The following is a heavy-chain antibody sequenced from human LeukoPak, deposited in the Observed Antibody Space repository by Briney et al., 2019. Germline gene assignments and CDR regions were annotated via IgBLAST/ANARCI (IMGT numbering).Heavy chain of an antibody. J-gene: IGHJ5*02. CDR2: IYYSGST. CDR3: AREPQYCTNGVCYSVGP. Sequence: SETLSLTCTVSGGSISSYYWSWIRQPPGKGLEWIGYIYYSGSTNYNPSLKSRVTISVDTSKNQFSLKLSSVTAADTAVYYCAREPQYCTNGVCYSVGPWGQGTLVTVSS. D-gene: IGHD2-8*01. CDR1: GGSISSYY. V-gene: IGHV4-59*01.